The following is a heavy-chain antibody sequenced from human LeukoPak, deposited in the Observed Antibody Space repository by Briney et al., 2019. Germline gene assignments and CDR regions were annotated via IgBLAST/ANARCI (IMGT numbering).Heavy chain of an antibody. D-gene: IGHD3-9*01. Sequence: GGSLRLSCAASGFAFSHYWMSWVRQAPGKGLQWLANIRQDGSDNYYADSVKGRFTFSGDNARNSLYLQMNSLRADDTAVYYCARAFYDFLTGYPAYFDYWGQGTLVTVSS. CDR2: IRQDGSDN. J-gene: IGHJ4*02. CDR1: GFAFSHYW. V-gene: IGHV3-7*01. CDR3: ARAFYDFLTGYPAYFDY.